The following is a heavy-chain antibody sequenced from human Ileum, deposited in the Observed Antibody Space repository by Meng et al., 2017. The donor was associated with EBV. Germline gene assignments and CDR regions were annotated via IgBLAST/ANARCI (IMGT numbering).Heavy chain of an antibody. Sequence: QVQQQRGGAGLLNPAETLSLTGAVDGGSFSGYNWPWIGPPPGKGLEWNGEINHSGSTNYNPSLKSRVTISVDKNQFSLKLSSVTAADTAVYYCARGFYTYGSSCFDYWGQGTLVTVSS. CDR3: ARGFYTYGSSCFDY. CDR2: INHSGST. J-gene: IGHJ4*02. V-gene: IGHV4-34*01. CDR1: GGSFSGYN. D-gene: IGHD6-13*01.